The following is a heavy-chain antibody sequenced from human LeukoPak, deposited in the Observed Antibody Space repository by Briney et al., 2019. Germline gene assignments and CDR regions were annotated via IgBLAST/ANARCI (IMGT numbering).Heavy chain of an antibody. V-gene: IGHV3-74*01. D-gene: IGHD3-10*01. Sequence: QSGGSLRLSCAASGFAFSTYWMHWVRQRPGKGLMWVSRINSDGSTTTYADSVKGRFTISRDNAKNTLFLQMNSLRAEDTAVYYCTGGYGSGTYFPPYWGQGTLVTVSS. CDR2: INSDGSTT. CDR3: TGGYGSGTYFPPY. J-gene: IGHJ4*02. CDR1: GFAFSTYW.